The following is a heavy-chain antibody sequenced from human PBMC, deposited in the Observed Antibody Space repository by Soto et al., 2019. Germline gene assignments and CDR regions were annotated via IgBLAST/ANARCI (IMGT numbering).Heavy chain of an antibody. V-gene: IGHV4-59*01. D-gene: IGHD3-10*01. CDR3: GRGPGHCGSSVDY. CDR1: GGSTHSYY. CDR2: VDYNGDT. Sequence: QVQLQESGPGLAKPSETLSLTCTVSGGSTHSYYWAWIRQTPGKGLEWIGYVDYNGDTNYNPSLKSRVTISVVPSRNQFSLRLSSVTPADTAVYYCGRGPGHCGSSVDYRCQGTLVTVSS. J-gene: IGHJ4*02.